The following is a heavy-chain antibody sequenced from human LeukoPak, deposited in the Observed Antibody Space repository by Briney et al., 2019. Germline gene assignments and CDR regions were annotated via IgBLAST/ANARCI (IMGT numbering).Heavy chain of an antibody. CDR1: GFTFSSSG. CDR2: IQYDERNK. CDR3: EKDNPLIAI. Sequence: GGSLRLSCAASGFTFSSSGMHWARQAPGKGLEWVAFIQYDERNKFYADSVKGRFTISRDTSTNTLFLQMNSLRADDTALYYCEKDNPLIAIWGQGTLVTVSS. D-gene: IGHD2/OR15-2a*01. V-gene: IGHV3-30*02. J-gene: IGHJ4*02.